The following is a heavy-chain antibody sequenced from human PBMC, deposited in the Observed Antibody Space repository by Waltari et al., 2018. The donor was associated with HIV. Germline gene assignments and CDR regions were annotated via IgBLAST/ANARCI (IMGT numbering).Heavy chain of an antibody. Sequence: EVQLVESGGDLVQPGGSLRLSCAASGFGFSSSWMSWVRQAPGKGLEWVANIKQDGSEKYYVDSVKGRFTISRDNAKNSLYLQMNSLRVEDTAMYYCARDWGRYWGQGTLVTVSS. D-gene: IGHD3-16*01. CDR2: IKQDGSEK. V-gene: IGHV3-7*01. CDR3: ARDWGRY. CDR1: GFGFSSSW. J-gene: IGHJ4*02.